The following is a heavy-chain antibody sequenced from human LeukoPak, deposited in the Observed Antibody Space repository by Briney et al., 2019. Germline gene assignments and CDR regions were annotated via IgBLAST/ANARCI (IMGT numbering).Heavy chain of an antibody. D-gene: IGHD3-22*01. J-gene: IGHJ4*02. CDR2: IKSKTDGGTT. Sequence: GGSLRLSCAASGFTFSNAWMSWVRQAPGKGLEWVGLIKSKTDGGTTDYAAPVKGRFTISRDDSKSTLYLQMNSLRAEDTAVYYCARADSSGYYGPFDYWGQGTLVTVSS. CDR1: GFTFSNAW. V-gene: IGHV3-15*01. CDR3: ARADSSGYYGPFDY.